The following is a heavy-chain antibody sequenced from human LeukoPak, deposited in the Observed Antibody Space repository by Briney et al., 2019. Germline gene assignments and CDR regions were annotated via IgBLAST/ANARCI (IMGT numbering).Heavy chain of an antibody. D-gene: IGHD3-10*01. CDR1: GGSISSYY. CDR2: IYTSGST. J-gene: IGHJ4*02. Sequence: LETLSLTCTVSGGSISSYYWSWIRQPAGKGLEWIGRIYTSGSTNYNPSLKSRVTMSVDTSKNQFSLKLSSVTAADTALYYCARDQYYYGSGSYGLDYWGQGTLVTVSS. V-gene: IGHV4-4*07. CDR3: ARDQYYYGSGSYGLDY.